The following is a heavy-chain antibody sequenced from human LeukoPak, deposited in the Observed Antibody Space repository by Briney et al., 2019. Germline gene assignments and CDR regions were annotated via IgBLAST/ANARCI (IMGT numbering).Heavy chain of an antibody. V-gene: IGHV1-69*13. J-gene: IGHJ4*02. CDR1: GGTFSSYA. CDR2: IIPIFGTA. D-gene: IGHD5-24*01. Sequence: SVKVSCKASGGTFSSYAVSWVRQAPGQGLEWMGGIIPIFGTANYAQKFQGRVTITADESTSTAYMELSSLRSEDTAVYYCARGFAGYNTEFDYWGQGTLVTVSS. CDR3: ARGFAGYNTEFDY.